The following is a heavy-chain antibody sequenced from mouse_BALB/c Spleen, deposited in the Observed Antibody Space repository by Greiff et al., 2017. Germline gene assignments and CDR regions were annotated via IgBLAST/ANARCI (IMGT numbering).Heavy chain of an antibody. CDR2: INPSTGYT. Sequence: QVQLQQSGAELAKPGASVKMSCKASGYTFTSYWMHWVKQRPGQGLEWIGYINPSTGYTEYNQKFKDKATLTADKSSSTAYMQLSSLTSEDSAVYYCAHSVVMDYWGQGTSVTVSS. CDR3: AHSVVMDY. J-gene: IGHJ4*01. CDR1: GYTFTSYW. D-gene: IGHD1-1*02. V-gene: IGHV1-7*01.